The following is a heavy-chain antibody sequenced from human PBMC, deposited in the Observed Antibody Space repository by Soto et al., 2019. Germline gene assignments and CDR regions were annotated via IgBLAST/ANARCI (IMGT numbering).Heavy chain of an antibody. D-gene: IGHD3-22*01. V-gene: IGHV1-2*02. CDR1: GYTFTGHD. Sequence: ASVKVSCKVSGYTFTGHDMQRVRQAPGQGLERMAWINPSSGGTNYAQRFQVRVTMTRDTSISTAYMELSSLRSDDTAVYYCARGLNYFDPLGPVYRPDAFDITGRVTMVT. CDR2: INPSSGGT. CDR3: ARGLNYFDPLGPVYRPDAFDI. J-gene: IGHJ3*02.